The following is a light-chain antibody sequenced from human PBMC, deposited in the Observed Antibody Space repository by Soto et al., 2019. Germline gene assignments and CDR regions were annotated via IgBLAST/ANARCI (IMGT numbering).Light chain of an antibody. CDR1: QTISSW. CDR2: KAS. V-gene: IGKV1-5*03. J-gene: IGKJ1*01. Sequence: DIQRTQSPSTLSGSVADRVTITCRASQTISSWLAWYQQKPGKAPKLLIYKASTLKSGVPSRFSGSGSGTEFTLTISSLQPDDFATYYCQHYNSYSEAFGQGTKVDI. CDR3: QHYNSYSEA.